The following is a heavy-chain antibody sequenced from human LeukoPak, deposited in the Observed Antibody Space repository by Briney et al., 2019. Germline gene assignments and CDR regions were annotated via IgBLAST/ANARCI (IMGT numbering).Heavy chain of an antibody. CDR1: GFTFSSYG. J-gene: IGHJ4*02. V-gene: IGHV3-33*01. CDR3: ARDNGYSGYATIDY. CDR2: IWYDGSNK. D-gene: IGHD5-12*01. Sequence: GRSLRLSCAASGFTFSSYGMHWVRQAPGKGLEWVAVIWYDGSNKYYADSVKGRFTISRDNSKNTLYLQMNSLRAEDTAVYYCARDNGYSGYATIDYRGQGTLVTVSS.